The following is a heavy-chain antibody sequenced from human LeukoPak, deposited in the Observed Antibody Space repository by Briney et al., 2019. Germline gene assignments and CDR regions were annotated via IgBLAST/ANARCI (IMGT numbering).Heavy chain of an antibody. CDR3: ARDGYDSSGYVYHDY. Sequence: PGRSLRLSCAVSGFTFSDHYMDCVRQAPGKGLEWVGRSRNKANSYTTEYAASVKGRFTISRDNSKNSLYLQMNSLKTEDTAVYYCARDGYDSSGYVYHDYWGQGTLVTVSS. CDR2: SRNKANSYTT. V-gene: IGHV3-72*01. CDR1: GFTFSDHY. J-gene: IGHJ4*02. D-gene: IGHD3-22*01.